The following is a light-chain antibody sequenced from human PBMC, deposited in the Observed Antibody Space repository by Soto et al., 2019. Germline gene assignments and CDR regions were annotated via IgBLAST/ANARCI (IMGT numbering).Light chain of an antibody. V-gene: IGKV1-27*01. CDR2: SAS. Sequence: DIQMTQSPSSLSTSLADRVTITYRASQALGNSLAWYQQKPGKAPDLLIYSASTLQRGVPSRFSGSGSETDFSLTISALQPEDVATYYCQQYSRAPWTFGEGTKVDIK. J-gene: IGKJ1*01. CDR3: QQYSRAPWT. CDR1: QALGNS.